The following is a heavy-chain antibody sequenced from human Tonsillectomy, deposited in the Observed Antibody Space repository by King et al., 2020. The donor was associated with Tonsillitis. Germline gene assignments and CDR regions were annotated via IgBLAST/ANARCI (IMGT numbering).Heavy chain of an antibody. CDR2: ISGSGDST. CDR1: GITFSTYV. V-gene: IGHV3-23*04. CDR3: AKGFGARVRGVIIAYYYNGMDV. Sequence: VQLVESGGGLVQPGGSLRLSCAASGITFSTYVMSWVRQAPGKGLEWVSAISGSGDSTKYADSVKGRFTISRDNSKNTLYLEMDSLRAEDTAVYYCAKGFGARVRGVIIAYYYNGMDVWGQGTTVTVSS. D-gene: IGHD3-10*01. J-gene: IGHJ6*02.